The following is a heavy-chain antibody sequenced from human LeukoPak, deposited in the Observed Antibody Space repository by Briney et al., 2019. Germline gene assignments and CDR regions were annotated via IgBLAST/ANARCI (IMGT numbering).Heavy chain of an antibody. D-gene: IGHD2-2*02. CDR3: ARDYRYCSSTSCYTRGYYFDY. J-gene: IGHJ4*02. Sequence: GGSLRLSCAASGFTFSSYSMNWVRQAPGKGLEWVSSISSSSSYIYYADSVKGRFTISRDNSKNTPYLQMNSLRAEDTAVYYCARDYRYCSSTSCYTRGYYFDYWGQGTLVTVSS. CDR2: ISSSSSYI. V-gene: IGHV3-21*01. CDR1: GFTFSSYS.